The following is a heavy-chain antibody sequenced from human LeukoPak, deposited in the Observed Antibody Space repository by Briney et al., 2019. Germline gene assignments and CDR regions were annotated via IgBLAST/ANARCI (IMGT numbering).Heavy chain of an antibody. V-gene: IGHV3-7*01. CDR2: IKHDGSEK. D-gene: IGHD3-10*01. CDR3: ARGMVREIVITSLHYFYYMDV. CDR1: GFTFSRYW. Sequence: GGSLRLSCAASGFTFSRYWMSWVRQAPGKGLEWVANIKHDGSEKYYVDSVKGRFTISRDNAKNSLYLQMNSLRAEDTAVYYCARGMVREIVITSLHYFYYMDVWGKGTTVTISS. J-gene: IGHJ6*03.